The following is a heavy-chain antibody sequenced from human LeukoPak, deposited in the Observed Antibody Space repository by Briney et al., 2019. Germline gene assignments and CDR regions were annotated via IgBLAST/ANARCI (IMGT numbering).Heavy chain of an antibody. Sequence: PGGSLRLSCAASGFTLRCCGMHWVRQAPGKGLEWVAFVRTDGSDKYYADSVKGRLTISRDNSKNTLYLQMNSLRAEDTAVYYCAKAGAVVVVAAKYFDYWGQGTLVTVSS. D-gene: IGHD2-15*01. V-gene: IGHV3-30*02. CDR3: AKAGAVVVVAAKYFDY. CDR1: GFTLRCCG. J-gene: IGHJ4*02. CDR2: VRTDGSDK.